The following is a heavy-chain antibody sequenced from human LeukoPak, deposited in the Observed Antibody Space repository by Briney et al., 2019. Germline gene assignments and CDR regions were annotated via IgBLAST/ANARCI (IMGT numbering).Heavy chain of an antibody. V-gene: IGHV3-23*01. D-gene: IGHD2-8*01. CDR2: ISGSGTST. J-gene: IGHJ6*03. CDR1: GFTFSSYA. Sequence: GGSLRLSCAASGFTFSSYAMNWVRQTPGKGLAWVSAISGSGTSTYYADSVKGRFTISRDNSKSTLYLQMNSLRAEDAAVYYCARMGYYYYYYMDVWGKGTTVTVSS. CDR3: ARMGYYYYYYMDV.